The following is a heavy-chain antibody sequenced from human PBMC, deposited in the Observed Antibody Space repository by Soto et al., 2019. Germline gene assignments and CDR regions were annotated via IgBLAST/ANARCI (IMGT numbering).Heavy chain of an antibody. CDR1: GFTFSSYA. CDR3: ASVQLSFDY. V-gene: IGHV3-30-3*01. Sequence: QVQLVESGGGVVQPGRSRRLSCAASGFTFSSYAMHWVRQAPGKGLEWVAVISYDGSNKYYADSVKGRFTISRDNSKNTLYLQMNSLRAEDTAVYYCASVQLSFDYWGQGTLVTVSS. CDR2: ISYDGSNK. D-gene: IGHD6-6*01. J-gene: IGHJ4*02.